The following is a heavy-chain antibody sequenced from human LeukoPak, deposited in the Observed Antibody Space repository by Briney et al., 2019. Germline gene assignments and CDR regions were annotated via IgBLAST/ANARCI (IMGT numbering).Heavy chain of an antibody. V-gene: IGHV4-4*07. Sequence: SETLSLTCTFSGGSISSYYWSWIRQPAGKGLEWTGRIYTSGSTNYNPSLKSRVTMSVDTSKNQFSLKLSSVTAADTAVYYCARGHDTINFDYWGQGTLVTVSS. CDR3: ARGHDTINFDY. D-gene: IGHD5-24*01. CDR2: IYTSGST. J-gene: IGHJ4*02. CDR1: GGSISSYY.